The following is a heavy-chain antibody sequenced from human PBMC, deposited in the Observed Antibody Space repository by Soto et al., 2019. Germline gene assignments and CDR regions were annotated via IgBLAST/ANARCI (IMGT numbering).Heavy chain of an antibody. CDR1: GFTFSSYG. CDR3: AKIGVVVVAATPFDY. CDR2: ISYDGSNK. D-gene: IGHD2-15*01. V-gene: IGHV3-30*18. Sequence: QVQLVESGGGVVQPGRSLRLSCAASGFTFSSYGMHWVRQAPGKGLEWVAVISYDGSNKYYADSVKGRFTISRDNSKNTLDLQMNSLRAEDTAVYYCAKIGVVVVAATPFDYWGPGSLVTDSS. J-gene: IGHJ4*02.